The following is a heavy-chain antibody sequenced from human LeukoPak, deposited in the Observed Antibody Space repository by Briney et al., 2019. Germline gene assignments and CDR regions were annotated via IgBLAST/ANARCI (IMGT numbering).Heavy chain of an antibody. CDR1: GVSVGNY. CDR2: ISGSGGST. J-gene: IGHJ4*02. D-gene: IGHD6-6*01. CDR3: AKVRTDSSSSYYFDY. V-gene: IGHV3-23*01. Sequence: GGSLRLSCVASGVSVGNYMSWVRQAPGKGLEWVSAISGSGGSTYYADSVKGRFTISRDNSKNTLYLQMNSLRAEDTAVYYCAKVRTDSSSSYYFDYWGQGTLVTVSS.